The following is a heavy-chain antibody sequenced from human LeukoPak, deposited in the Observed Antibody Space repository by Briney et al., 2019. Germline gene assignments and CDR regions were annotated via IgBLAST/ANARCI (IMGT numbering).Heavy chain of an antibody. D-gene: IGHD1-26*01. Sequence: PGGSLRLSCAASGFTFSDYGMTWVRQAAGEGLKWVSAISGSVNNTYSADSVKGRFTISRDNSKNTLYLQMNSLRAEDTAVYYCARERGAYWGQGTLVTVSS. CDR1: GFTFSDYG. V-gene: IGHV3-23*01. CDR2: ISGSVNNT. J-gene: IGHJ4*02. CDR3: ARERGAY.